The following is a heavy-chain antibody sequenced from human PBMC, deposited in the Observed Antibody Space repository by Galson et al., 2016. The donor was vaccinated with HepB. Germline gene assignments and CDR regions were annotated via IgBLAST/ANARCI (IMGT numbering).Heavy chain of an antibody. D-gene: IGHD1-26*01. CDR1: GYNFPGYY. J-gene: IGHJ6*02. V-gene: IGHV1-2*04. CDR2: INPNAGDT. CDR3: ARTKPINGRFSYYYYGMDV. Sequence: SVKVSCKASGYNFPGYYIHWVRQAPGQGLEWMGWINPNAGDTSYAQKFQDCVTMTRDTSVSTAFMQLGRVKSDDTAICYCARTKPINGRFSYYYYGMDVWGQGTTVTVSS.